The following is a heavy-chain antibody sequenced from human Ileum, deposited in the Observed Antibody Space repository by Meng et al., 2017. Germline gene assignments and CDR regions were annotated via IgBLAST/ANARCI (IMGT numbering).Heavy chain of an antibody. CDR2: IFQSGRT. V-gene: IGHV4-4*02. Sequence: QVPLQGSGPGLVKPSGTLSLTCAVSGTWCSWVRQPPGKGLEWIGEIFQSGRTNYNPSLKSRVTISIDKSKSQISLQLSAVTAADTAVYSCATSNDRDVYYLGYWGQGTLVTASS. D-gene: IGHD3-22*01. J-gene: IGHJ4*02. CDR3: ATSNDRDVYYLGY. CDR1: GTW.